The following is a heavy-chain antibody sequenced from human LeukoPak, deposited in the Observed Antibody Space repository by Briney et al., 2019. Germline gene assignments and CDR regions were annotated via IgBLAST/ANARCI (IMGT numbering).Heavy chain of an antibody. Sequence: SETLSLTCTVSGGSISSSSYYWSWIRQPPGKGLEWIGEINHSGSTNYNPSLKSRVTISVDTSKNQFSLKLSSVTAADTAVYYCARAYYDFWSGYPRYFDYWGQGTLVTVSS. CDR3: ARAYYDFWSGYPRYFDY. D-gene: IGHD3-3*01. J-gene: IGHJ4*02. CDR2: INHSGST. V-gene: IGHV4-39*07. CDR1: GGSISSSSYY.